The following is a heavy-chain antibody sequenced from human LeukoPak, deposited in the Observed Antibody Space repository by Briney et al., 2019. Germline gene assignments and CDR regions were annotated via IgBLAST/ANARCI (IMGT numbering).Heavy chain of an antibody. V-gene: IGHV3-23*01. CDR2: TSGNGVKT. Sequence: PGGSLRLSCAASGFIFSAYALSWVRQAPGKGLEWVSATSGNGVKTYYADSVKGRFTISRDNAKNTLYLQVNNLRAEDTAVYYCARGPNSNWSGLDFWGQGTLLTVSS. CDR3: ARGPNSNWSGLDF. D-gene: IGHD6-6*01. CDR1: GFIFSAYA. J-gene: IGHJ4*02.